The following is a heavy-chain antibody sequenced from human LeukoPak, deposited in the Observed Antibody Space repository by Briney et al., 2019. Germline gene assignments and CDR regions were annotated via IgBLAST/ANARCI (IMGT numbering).Heavy chain of an antibody. CDR3: ARHYSKGDAFDI. D-gene: IGHD4-11*01. CDR1: GYTFTSYG. J-gene: IGHJ3*02. CDR2: ISAYNGNT. Sequence: ASVKVSCKASGYTFTSYGISWVRQAPGQGLEWMGWISAYNGNTNYAQKLQGRVTMTTDTSTSTDYMELRGLRSDDTAVYYCARHYSKGDAFDIWGQGTMVTVSS. V-gene: IGHV1-18*01.